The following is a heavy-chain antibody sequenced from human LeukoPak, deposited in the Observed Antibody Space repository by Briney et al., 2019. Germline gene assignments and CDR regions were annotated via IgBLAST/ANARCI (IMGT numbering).Heavy chain of an antibody. J-gene: IGHJ4*02. CDR1: GFTFSSYW. V-gene: IGHV3-21*01. D-gene: IGHD6-6*01. CDR3: ARAGSSNFDY. Sequence: PGGSLRLSCAASGFTFSSYWMNWVRQAPGKGLEWVSSISSSSSYIYYADSVKGRFTISRDNAKNSLYLQMNSLRTEDTAVYYCARAGSSNFDYWGQGTLVTVSS. CDR2: ISSSSSYI.